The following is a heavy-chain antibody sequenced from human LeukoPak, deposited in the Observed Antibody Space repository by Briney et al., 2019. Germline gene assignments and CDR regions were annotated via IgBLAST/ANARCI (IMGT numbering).Heavy chain of an antibody. CDR1: GGSISSYY. Sequence: SETLSLTCTVSGGSISSYYWSWIRQPPGKGLEWIGYIYYSGSTNYNPSLKSRVTISVDTSKNQFSLKLSSVTAADTAVYYCARAGPTYYDILTGYRNRYYYYYGMDVWGQGTTVTVSS. J-gene: IGHJ6*02. CDR2: IYYSGST. V-gene: IGHV4-59*01. CDR3: ARAGPTYYDILTGYRNRYYYYYGMDV. D-gene: IGHD3-9*01.